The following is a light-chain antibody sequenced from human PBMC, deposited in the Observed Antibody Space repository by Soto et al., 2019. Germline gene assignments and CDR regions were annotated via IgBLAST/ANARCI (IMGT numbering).Light chain of an antibody. CDR1: HSTSSD. Sequence: DIQMTQSPSSLSASVGGRVTITCRASHSTSSDLNWYQQKPGKAPKLLIYAASSLQRGGPSRCSGSRSGKDVTLTISSLQPEDFATYYCQQSYSTPRGLTFGQGTRLEI. CDR2: AAS. V-gene: IGKV1-39*01. J-gene: IGKJ5*01. CDR3: QQSYSTPRGLT.